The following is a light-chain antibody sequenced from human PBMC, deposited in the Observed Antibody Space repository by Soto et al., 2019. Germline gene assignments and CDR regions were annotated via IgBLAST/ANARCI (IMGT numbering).Light chain of an antibody. CDR1: QSISTY. CDR2: GAS. CDR3: QQYGSSPWT. V-gene: IGKV1-39*01. J-gene: IGKJ1*01. Sequence: DIQMTQSPSSLSASIGDRVTISCRASQSISTYLNWYQQKPGKAPKLLIYGASSLLSGVPSRFSGSGSETDFTLTISRLEPEDFAVYYCQQYGSSPWTFGQGTKVDIK.